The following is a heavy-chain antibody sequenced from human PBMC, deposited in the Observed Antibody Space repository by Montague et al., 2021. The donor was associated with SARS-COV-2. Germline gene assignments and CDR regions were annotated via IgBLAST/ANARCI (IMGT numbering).Heavy chain of an antibody. J-gene: IGHJ3*02. V-gene: IGHV4-39*01. CDR1: GGSISCSGYY. Sequence: TLSLTCTVSGGSISCSGYYWGWIRQPPGKGLEWIGSIYYSGSTYYNPSLKSRVTISVDTSKNQFSLKLSSVTAADTAVYYCARFPTSYYYDSKAAPATPDAFDIWGQGTMVTVSS. D-gene: IGHD3-22*01. CDR3: ARFPTSYYYDSKAAPATPDAFDI. CDR2: IYYSGST.